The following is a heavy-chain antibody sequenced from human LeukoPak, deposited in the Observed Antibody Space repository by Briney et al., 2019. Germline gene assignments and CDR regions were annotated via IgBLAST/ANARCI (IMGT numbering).Heavy chain of an antibody. CDR1: GFTFSSYW. Sequence: GGSLRLSCAASGFTFSSYWMSWVRQAPGKGLEWVANIKQDGSEKYYVDSVKGRFTISRDNAKNSLYLQMNSLRAEDTAVYYCARVFDTSYYGPGSYNYWGQGPLVTVPS. D-gene: IGHD3-10*01. V-gene: IGHV3-7*01. CDR3: ARVFDTSYYGPGSYNY. J-gene: IGHJ4*02. CDR2: IKQDGSEK.